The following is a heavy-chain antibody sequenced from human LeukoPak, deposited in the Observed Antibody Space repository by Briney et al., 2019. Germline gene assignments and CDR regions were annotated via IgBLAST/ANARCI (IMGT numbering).Heavy chain of an antibody. J-gene: IGHJ5*02. V-gene: IGHV4-34*01. CDR1: GGSFSGYY. Sequence: PSETLSLTCAVYGGSFSGYYWSWIRQPPGKGLEWIGEINHSGSTNYNPSLKSRVTISVDTSKNQFSLKLSSVTAADTAVYYCARSQWELSGWFDPWGQGTLVTVSS. CDR3: ARSQWELSGWFDP. CDR2: INHSGST. D-gene: IGHD1-26*01.